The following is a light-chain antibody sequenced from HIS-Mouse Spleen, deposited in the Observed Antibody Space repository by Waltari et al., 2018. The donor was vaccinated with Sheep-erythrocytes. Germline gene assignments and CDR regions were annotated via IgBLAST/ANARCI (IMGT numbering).Light chain of an antibody. CDR2: EVS. CDR3: CSYAGSSTLV. J-gene: IGLJ2*01. CDR1: SSDVGGYNY. V-gene: IGLV2-8*01. Sequence: QSALTQPPSASGSPGQSVTISCTGTSSDVGGYNYVSWYQQHPGKAPKLMIYEVSKRTSGVPDRFSGSKSGNTASLTVSGLQAEDEADYYCCSYAGSSTLVFGGGTKLTVL.